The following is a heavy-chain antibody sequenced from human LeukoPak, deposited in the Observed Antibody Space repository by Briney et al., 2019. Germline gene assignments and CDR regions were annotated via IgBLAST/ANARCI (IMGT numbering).Heavy chain of an antibody. D-gene: IGHD6-19*01. Sequence: GASVKVSCRASGYTFTSYGISWVRQAPGQGLEWMGWISAYNGNTNYAQKLQGRVTITTDTSTSTAYMELRSLRSDDTAAYYCARHGPSSGWPWYFDYWGQGTLGTVSS. CDR1: GYTFTSYG. V-gene: IGHV1-18*01. J-gene: IGHJ4*02. CDR3: ARHGPSSGWPWYFDY. CDR2: ISAYNGNT.